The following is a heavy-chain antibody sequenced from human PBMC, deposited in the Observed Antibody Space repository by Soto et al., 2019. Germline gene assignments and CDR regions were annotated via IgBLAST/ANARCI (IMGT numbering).Heavy chain of an antibody. V-gene: IGHV5-51*01. CDR2: IYPGDSDT. D-gene: IGHD3-10*01. CDR3: ARRFETGLLWFGELLLTLDY. Sequence: PGESLKISCKGSGYSFTSYWIGWVRQMPGKGLEWMGIIYPGDSDTRYSPSFQGQVTISADKSISTAYLQWSSLKASDTAMYCCARRFETGLLWFGELLLTLDYWGQGTLVTVSP. CDR1: GYSFTSYW. J-gene: IGHJ4*02.